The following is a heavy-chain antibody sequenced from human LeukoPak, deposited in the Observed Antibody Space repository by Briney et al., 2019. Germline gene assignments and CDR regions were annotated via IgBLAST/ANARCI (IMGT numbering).Heavy chain of an antibody. CDR1: GFTFSTCG. V-gene: IGHV3-23*01. CDR2: ISGNDDGT. CDR3: AKRGPIYSASPGNYFDY. D-gene: IGHD3-10*01. J-gene: IGHJ4*02. Sequence: PGGSLRLSCTASGFTFSTCGMTWVRQAPGKGLVWVSSISGNDDGTYYADSVKGRFTISRDNSKNTLYLQMNSLRAEDTAIYYCAKRGPIYSASPGNYFDYWGQGTLVTVSS.